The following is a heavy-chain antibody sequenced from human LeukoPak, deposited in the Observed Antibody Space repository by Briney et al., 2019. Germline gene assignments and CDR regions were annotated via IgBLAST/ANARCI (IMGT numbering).Heavy chain of an antibody. CDR2: ISYDGSNK. Sequence: GGSLRLSCAASGFTFSSYAMHWVRQAPGKGLEWVAVISYDGSNKYYADSVKGRFTISRDNSKSTLYLQMNSLRAEDTAVYYCASPIAVAGTLDYWGQGTLVTVSS. CDR1: GFTFSSYA. V-gene: IGHV3-30*04. CDR3: ASPIAVAGTLDY. J-gene: IGHJ4*02. D-gene: IGHD6-19*01.